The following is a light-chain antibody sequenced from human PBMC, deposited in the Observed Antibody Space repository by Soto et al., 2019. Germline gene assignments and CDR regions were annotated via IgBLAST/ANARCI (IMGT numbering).Light chain of an antibody. Sequence: SALTQPASVSGSPGQSITISCTGSSSDVGNYNLVSWYQQHPGKAPKLMTYEETKWPSGVSNRFSGSESGKTRYLTISGLQAEDEADYYCWSYAVGRTYVFGTGTKSPS. CDR2: EET. J-gene: IGLJ1*01. CDR3: WSYAVGRTYV. V-gene: IGLV2-23*01. CDR1: SSDVGNYNL.